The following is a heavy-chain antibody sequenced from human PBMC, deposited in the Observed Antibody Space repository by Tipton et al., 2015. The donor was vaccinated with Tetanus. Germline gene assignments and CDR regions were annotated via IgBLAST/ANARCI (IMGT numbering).Heavy chain of an antibody. J-gene: IGHJ4*02. CDR3: ARLVGQWLVPEDY. CDR2: INPSGGAT. CDR1: GYTFTRFY. D-gene: IGHD6-19*01. Sequence: QSGAEVKKPGASVKVSCKASGYTFTRFYIHWMRQAPGQGLEWMGEINPSGGATNYAQKFQDRVTMTRDTSTSTVYLDVSSLTSEDTAVYYCARLVGQWLVPEDYWGQGTLVTVSS. V-gene: IGHV1-46*01.